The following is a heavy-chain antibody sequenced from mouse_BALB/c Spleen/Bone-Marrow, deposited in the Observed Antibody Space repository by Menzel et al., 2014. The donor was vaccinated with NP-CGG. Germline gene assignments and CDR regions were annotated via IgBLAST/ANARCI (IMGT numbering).Heavy chain of an antibody. CDR2: IRNKANGYTT. CDR1: GFTFTDYF. V-gene: IGHV7-3*02. J-gene: IGHJ4*01. CDR3: ASSYALDY. Sequence: EVMLVESGGGLVQPGGSLRPSCAPSGFTFTDYFMSWVRQPPGKALEWLGFIRNKANGYTTEYSASVKGRFTISRDNSQSILYLQLSTLRPEDSATYYCASSYALDYWGQGTSVTVSS.